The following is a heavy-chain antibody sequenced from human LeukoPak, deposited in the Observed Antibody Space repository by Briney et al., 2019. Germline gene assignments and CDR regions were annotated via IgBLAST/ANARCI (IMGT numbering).Heavy chain of an antibody. D-gene: IGHD6-13*01. CDR3: ARALYSSSWYLYCFAP. V-gene: IGHV1-69*13. J-gene: IGHJ5*02. Sequence: EASVKVSCKASGGTFSSYAISWVRQAPGQGLEWMGGIIPIFGTANYAQKFQGRVTITADESTSTAYMELSSLRSEDTAVYYCARALYSSSWYLYCFAPWGQGTLVTVSS. CDR1: GGTFSSYA. CDR2: IIPIFGTA.